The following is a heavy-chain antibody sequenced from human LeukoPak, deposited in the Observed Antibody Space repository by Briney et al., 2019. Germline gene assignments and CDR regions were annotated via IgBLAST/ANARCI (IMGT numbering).Heavy chain of an antibody. CDR2: TSAYNGNT. J-gene: IGHJ4*02. CDR1: GYTFTSYG. D-gene: IGHD1-26*01. Sequence: AASVKVSCKASGYTFTSYGISWVRQAPGQGREWMGWTSAYNGNTNYAQKLQGRVTITTNTSTSTAYMEPGLLRSEDTAGYYCARDILFYSQSYSDYLDYWGQGTLVTASS. V-gene: IGHV1-18*01. CDR3: ARDILFYSQSYSDYLDY.